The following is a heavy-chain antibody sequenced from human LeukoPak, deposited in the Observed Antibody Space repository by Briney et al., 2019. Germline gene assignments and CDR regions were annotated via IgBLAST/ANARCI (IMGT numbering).Heavy chain of an antibody. Sequence: SETLSLTCTVSRGSISGSIRSYYWSWLRQPPGKGLEWIGYISSSGSVNDNPSLRSRVTISVDTSKNQFFLNLSSVSAADTAVYYCARIPLGYSGAYYFDYWGQGTLVNVSP. D-gene: IGHD5-12*01. CDR2: ISSSGSV. J-gene: IGHJ4*02. CDR3: ARIPLGYSGAYYFDY. V-gene: IGHV4-4*09. CDR1: RGSISGSIRSYY.